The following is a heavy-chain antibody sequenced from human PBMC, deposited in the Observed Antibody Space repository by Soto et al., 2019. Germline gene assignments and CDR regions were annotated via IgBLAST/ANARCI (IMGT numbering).Heavy chain of an antibody. D-gene: IGHD3-3*01. V-gene: IGHV1-69*01. CDR2: IIPIFGTA. Sequence: QVQLVQSGAEVKKPGSSVKVSCKASGGTFSSYAISWVRQAPGRGLEWMGGIIPIFGTANYAQKFQGRVTITADESTSTAYMELSSLRSEDTAVYYCARSYDFWSGHMGEFFDYWGQGTLVTVSS. CDR3: ARSYDFWSGHMGEFFDY. CDR1: GGTFSSYA. J-gene: IGHJ4*02.